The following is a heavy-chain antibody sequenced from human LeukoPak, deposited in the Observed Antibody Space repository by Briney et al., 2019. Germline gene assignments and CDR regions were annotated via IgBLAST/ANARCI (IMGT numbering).Heavy chain of an antibody. CDR2: IYYSGST. V-gene: IGHV4-61*01. J-gene: IGHJ4*02. Sequence: SETLSLTCTVSGGSVSSGSYYWSWIRQPPGKGLEWIGYIYYSGSTYYNPSLKSRVTISVDTSKNQFSLNLGSLTAADTAVYYCASPTTMTTAIEYWGQGTLVTVSS. CDR1: GGSVSSGSYY. CDR3: ASPTTMTTAIEY. D-gene: IGHD4-17*01.